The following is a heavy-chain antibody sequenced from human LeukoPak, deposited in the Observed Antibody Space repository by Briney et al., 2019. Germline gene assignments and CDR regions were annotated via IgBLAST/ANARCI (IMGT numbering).Heavy chain of an antibody. J-gene: IGHJ4*02. CDR3: ASDSSVTYNRYYFDY. D-gene: IGHD1-14*01. V-gene: IGHV1-69*04. Sequence: ASVKVSCKASGGTFSSYAISWVRQAPGQGLEWMGRIIPILGIANYAQKFQGRVTITADKSTSTAYMELSSLRSEDTAVYYCASDSSVTYNRYYFDYWGQGTLVTVSS. CDR1: GGTFSSYA. CDR2: IIPILGIA.